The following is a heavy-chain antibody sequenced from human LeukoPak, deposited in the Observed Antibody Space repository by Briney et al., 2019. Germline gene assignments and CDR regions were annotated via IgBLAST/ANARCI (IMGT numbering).Heavy chain of an antibody. CDR2: ISYDGSNK. Sequence: GGSLRLSCAASGFTFSNYAMHWVRQAPGKGLEWVAIISYDGSNKYYADSVKGRFTISRGNSKNTLYLQMNSLRAEDTAVYYCASQPHCGGDCPVVTRYYFDYWGQGTLVTVSS. CDR3: ASQPHCGGDCPVVTRYYFDY. J-gene: IGHJ4*02. CDR1: GFTFSNYA. V-gene: IGHV3-30-3*01. D-gene: IGHD2-21*02.